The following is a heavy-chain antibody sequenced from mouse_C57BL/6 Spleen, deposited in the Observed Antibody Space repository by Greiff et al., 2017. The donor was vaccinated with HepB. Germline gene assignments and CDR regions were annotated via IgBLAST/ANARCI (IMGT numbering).Heavy chain of an antibody. CDR2: ISDGGSYT. CDR3: ARDRATY. CDR1: GFTFSSYA. J-gene: IGHJ4*01. V-gene: IGHV5-4*01. Sequence: EVKLMESGGGLVKPGGSLKLSCAASGFTFSSYAMSWVRQTPEKRLEWVATISDGGSYTYYPDNVKGRFTISRDNAKNNLYLQMSHLKSEDTAMYYCARDRATYWGQGTSVTVSS. D-gene: IGHD3-1*01.